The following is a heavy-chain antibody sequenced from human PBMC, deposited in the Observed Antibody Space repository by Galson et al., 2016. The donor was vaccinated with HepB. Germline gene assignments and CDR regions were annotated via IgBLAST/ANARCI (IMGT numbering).Heavy chain of an antibody. D-gene: IGHD2-15*01. CDR1: GFTFSSYA. J-gene: IGHJ4*02. CDR3: ARDIGDCSSGTCYSDYLDY. V-gene: IGHV3-23*01. CDR2: ISGSDGST. Sequence: LRLSCAASGFTFSSYAMSWVRQAPGKGLEWVSAISGSDGSTYYADSVKGRFTISRDNSKNTLFLQMSSLRAEDSAVYYCARDIGDCSSGTCYSDYLDYWGQGTLVAVSS.